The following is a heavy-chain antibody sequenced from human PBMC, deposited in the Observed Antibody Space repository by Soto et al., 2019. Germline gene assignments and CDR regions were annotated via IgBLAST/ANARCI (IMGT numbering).Heavy chain of an antibody. J-gene: IGHJ3*02. CDR3: ARRGSAMYDVFDM. CDR1: GFSLSDYS. Sequence: QVHLVESGGGLVKPGGSLRLSCAASGFSLSDYSMTWIRQAPGKGLEWISYINSDDGTTYYADSVKGRFTISRDNAKKSLYLQMNSLRAEDTAVYYCARRGSAMYDVFDMWGQGTVVTVSS. D-gene: IGHD3-10*01. V-gene: IGHV3-11*01. CDR2: INSDDGTT.